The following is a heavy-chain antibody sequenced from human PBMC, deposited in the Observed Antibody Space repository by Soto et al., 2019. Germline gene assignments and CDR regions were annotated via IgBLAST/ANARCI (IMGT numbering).Heavy chain of an antibody. D-gene: IGHD6-19*01. J-gene: IGHJ4*02. CDR1: GFTFDDYA. CDR3: AKGDSSGWYKSFDY. V-gene: IGHV3-9*01. Sequence: EVQLVESGGGLVQPGRSLRLSCAASGFTFDDYAMHWVRQAPGKGLEGVSGISWNSGSIGYADSVKGRFTISRDNAKNSLYLQMNSLRAEDTALYYCAKGDSSGWYKSFDYWGQGTLVTVSS. CDR2: ISWNSGSI.